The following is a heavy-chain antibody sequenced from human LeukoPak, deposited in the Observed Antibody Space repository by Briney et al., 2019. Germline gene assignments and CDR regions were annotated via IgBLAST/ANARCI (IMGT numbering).Heavy chain of an antibody. CDR3: AKGGSSWSEIDY. CDR2: ISYDGSNK. CDR1: GFTFSSYT. D-gene: IGHD6-13*01. J-gene: IGHJ4*02. V-gene: IGHV3-30*04. Sequence: TGGSLRLSCAASGFTFSSYTMNWVRQAPGKGLECVAVISYDGSNKYYADSVKGRFTISRDNFKNTLYLQMNSLRAEDTAVYYCAKGGSSWSEIDYWGQGTLVTVSS.